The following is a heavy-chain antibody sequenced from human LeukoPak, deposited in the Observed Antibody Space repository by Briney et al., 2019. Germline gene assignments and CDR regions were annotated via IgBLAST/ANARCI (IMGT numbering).Heavy chain of an antibody. V-gene: IGHV1-69*04. J-gene: IGHJ3*02. CDR1: XGTFSSXX. CDR2: IXXXXGIA. D-gene: IGHD3-9*01. Sequence: CXAXXGTFSSXXXXWVXXXPXXXXEXXXXIXXXXGIANYAQKFQGRVTITADKSTSTAYMELSSLRSEDTAVYYCARDKSAYYDILTGHGATDAFDIWGQGTMVTVSS. CDR3: ARDKSAYYDILTGHGATDAFDI.